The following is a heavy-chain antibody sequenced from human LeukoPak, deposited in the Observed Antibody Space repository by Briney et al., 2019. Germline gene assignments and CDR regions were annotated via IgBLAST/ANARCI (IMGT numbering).Heavy chain of an antibody. CDR3: ARGGGLDV. J-gene: IGHJ6*02. CDR2: INHNGNVN. D-gene: IGHD3-16*01. Sequence: GGSLRLSCAASGFTFSSYWMNCARQAPGKGLEWVASINHNGNVNYYVDSVKGRFTISRDNAKNSLYLQMSNLRAEDTAVYFCARGGGLDVWGQGATVTVSS. CDR1: GFTFSSYW. V-gene: IGHV3-7*03.